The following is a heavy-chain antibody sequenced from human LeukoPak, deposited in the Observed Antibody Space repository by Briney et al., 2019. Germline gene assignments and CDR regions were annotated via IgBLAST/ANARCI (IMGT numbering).Heavy chain of an antibody. Sequence: GASVKVSCKASGYTFTNYPMNWVRQAPGQGLEWVGWINTNTGNPTYAQGFTERFVFSWDTSVTTAYLQINSLKPEDTAVYFCARDPYCTGGRGYSRVVYWGQGTVVPVPS. D-gene: IGHD2-15*01. V-gene: IGHV7-4-1*02. CDR2: INTNTGNP. CDR1: GYTFTNYP. J-gene: IGHJ4*02. CDR3: ARDPYCTGGRGYSRVVY.